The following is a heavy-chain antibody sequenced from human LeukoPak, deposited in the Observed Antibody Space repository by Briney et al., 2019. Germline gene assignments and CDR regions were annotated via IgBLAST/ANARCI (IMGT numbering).Heavy chain of an antibody. V-gene: IGHV1-2*02. CDR3: ARDKDYGDYQDAFDI. CDR1: GYTFTGYY. D-gene: IGHD4-17*01. J-gene: IGHJ3*02. CDR2: INPNSGGT. Sequence: ASVKVSCKASGYTFTGYYMHWVRQAPGQGLEWMGWINPNSGGTNYAQKFQGRVTMTRDTSISTAYMELSRLRSDDTAVYYCARDKDYGDYQDAFDIWGRGTMVTVSS.